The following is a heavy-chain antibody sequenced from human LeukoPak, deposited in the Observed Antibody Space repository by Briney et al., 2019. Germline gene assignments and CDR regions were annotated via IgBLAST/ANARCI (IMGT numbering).Heavy chain of an antibody. V-gene: IGHV4-34*01. CDR2: INHSGST. D-gene: IGHD3-10*01. Sequence: SETLSLTCAVYGGSFSGYNWSWIRQPPGKGLEWIGEINHSGSTNYNPSFKSRVTISVDTSKNQFSRKLSSVTAADTAVYYCARGITPMVTDAFDVWGQGTTVTVSS. CDR3: ARGITPMVTDAFDV. J-gene: IGHJ3*01. CDR1: GGSFSGYN.